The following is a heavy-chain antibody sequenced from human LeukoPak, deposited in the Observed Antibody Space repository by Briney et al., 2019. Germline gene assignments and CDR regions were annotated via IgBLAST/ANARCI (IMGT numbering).Heavy chain of an antibody. Sequence: GASVKVSCKASGGTFSSYAISWVRQAPGQGLEWMGGIIPIFGTANYAQKFQGRVTITADKSTSTAYMELSSLRSEDTAVYYCARGNPTDTDVERWLQSLDYWGQGTLVTVSS. CDR1: GGTFSSYA. V-gene: IGHV1-69*06. CDR2: IIPIFGTA. CDR3: ARGNPTDTDVERWLQSLDY. J-gene: IGHJ4*02. D-gene: IGHD5-24*01.